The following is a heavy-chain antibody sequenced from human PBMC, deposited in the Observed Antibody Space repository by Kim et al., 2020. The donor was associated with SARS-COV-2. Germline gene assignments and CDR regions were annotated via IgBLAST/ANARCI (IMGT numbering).Heavy chain of an antibody. Sequence: GGNTNHADSVRGRFTISSDNSKNTLYLQMNSLRAEDTAMYYCVRGSATPDWGQGTMVTVSS. V-gene: IGHV3-53*01. CDR3: VRGSATPD. D-gene: IGHD6-25*01. J-gene: IGHJ3*01. CDR2: GGNT.